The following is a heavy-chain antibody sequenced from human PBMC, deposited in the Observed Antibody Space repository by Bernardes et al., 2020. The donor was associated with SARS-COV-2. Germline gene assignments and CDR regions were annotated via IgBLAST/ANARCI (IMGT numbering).Heavy chain of an antibody. CDR1: GFTFSTYK. D-gene: IGHD3-3*01. V-gene: IGHV3-64*01. CDR3: VREDAFGTADY. J-gene: IGHJ4*02. CDR2: IGFVRGDI. Sequence: GGSLRLSCAASGFTFSTYKMHWVRRTPGEGLESVGGIGFVRGDIFYGSSAKGRFTISRDDSKNTLYLQVDSLRPEDMGVYYCVREDAFGTADYWGRGTLVTVSS.